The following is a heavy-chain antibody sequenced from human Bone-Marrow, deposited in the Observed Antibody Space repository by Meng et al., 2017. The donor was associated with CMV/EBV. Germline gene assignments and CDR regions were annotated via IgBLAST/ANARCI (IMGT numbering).Heavy chain of an antibody. Sequence: ASVKVSCKASGYTFSDYFLHWVRQAPGQGLEWMGWINPKSGVTNYAQRFQDRVTMTTDTSIRTVYMDLSRLTAEDTAIFYCARVLGVGAAGYWGQGTLVTVSS. J-gene: IGHJ4*01. V-gene: IGHV1-2*02. D-gene: IGHD3-3*01. CDR3: ARVLGVGAAGY. CDR1: GYTFSDYF. CDR2: INPKSGVT.